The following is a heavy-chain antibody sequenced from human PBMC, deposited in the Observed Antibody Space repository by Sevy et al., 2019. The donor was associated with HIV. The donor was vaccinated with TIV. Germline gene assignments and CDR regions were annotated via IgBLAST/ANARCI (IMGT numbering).Heavy chain of an antibody. CDR1: GYTFTSYG. CDR3: ARAMATDCGGDCALDY. Sequence: ASVKVSCKASGYTFTSYGISWVRQAPGQGLEWMGWISAYNGNTNYAQKLQGRVTMTTDTSTSTAYMELRGLRSDDTAGYYCARAMATDCGGDCALDYWGQGTLVTVSS. J-gene: IGHJ4*02. D-gene: IGHD2-21*02. V-gene: IGHV1-18*01. CDR2: ISAYNGNT.